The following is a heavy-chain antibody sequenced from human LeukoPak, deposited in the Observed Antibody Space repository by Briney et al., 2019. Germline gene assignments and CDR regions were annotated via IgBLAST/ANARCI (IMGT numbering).Heavy chain of an antibody. CDR1: GGTFSSYA. CDR2: IIPIFGTA. V-gene: IGHV1-69*05. J-gene: IGHJ4*02. Sequence: SVKVSCKASGGTFSSYAISWVRQAPGQGLEWMGGIIPIFGTANYAQKFQGRVTITTDESTSTAYMELSSLRSEDTAVYYCARPLFGAHDNSGYYGYWGQGTLVTISS. D-gene: IGHD3-22*01. CDR3: ARPLFGAHDNSGYYGY.